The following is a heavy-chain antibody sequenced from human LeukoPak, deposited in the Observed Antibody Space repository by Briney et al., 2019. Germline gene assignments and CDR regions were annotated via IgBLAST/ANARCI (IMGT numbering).Heavy chain of an antibody. J-gene: IGHJ4*02. CDR2: INPNSGGT. V-gene: IGHV1-2*02. Sequence: GASVKVSCKASGYTFTGYYMHWVRQAPGQGLEWMGWINPNSGGTNYAQKLQGRVTMTRDTSISTAYMELSRLRSDDTAVYYCASLSSSGSRVVDYWGQGTLVTVSS. D-gene: IGHD1-26*01. CDR3: ASLSSSGSRVVDY. CDR1: GYTFTGYY.